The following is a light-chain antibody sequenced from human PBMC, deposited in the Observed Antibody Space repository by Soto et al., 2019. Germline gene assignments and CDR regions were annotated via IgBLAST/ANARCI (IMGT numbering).Light chain of an antibody. J-gene: IGKJ1*01. CDR2: GAS. Sequence: EIVLTQSPAPLSLSPGERATLSCRASQSVTSFLAWYQQKPGQAPRLLIYGASNRATGIPDRFSGSGSGTVFTLTISRLEPEDFAVYYCQQYGSSGTLGQGTKVDIK. CDR3: QQYGSSGT. V-gene: IGKV3-20*01. CDR1: QSVTSF.